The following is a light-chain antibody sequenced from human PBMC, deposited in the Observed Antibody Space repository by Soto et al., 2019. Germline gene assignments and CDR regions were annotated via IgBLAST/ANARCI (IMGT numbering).Light chain of an antibody. V-gene: IGKV1-5*01. CDR1: QSISNW. Sequence: DIPMTQSPSTLSASVGDRVTITCRASQSISNWLAWYQQKPGKAPRLLIYDASYLERGVPSRFSGSGSGTEFTLTSSDLQPDDLATYYCQQYNSFWTFGQGTKVEI. CDR2: DAS. J-gene: IGKJ1*01. CDR3: QQYNSFWT.